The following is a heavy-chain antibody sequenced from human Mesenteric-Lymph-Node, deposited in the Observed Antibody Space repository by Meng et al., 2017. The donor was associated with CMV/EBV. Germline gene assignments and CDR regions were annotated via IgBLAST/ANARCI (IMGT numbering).Heavy chain of an antibody. CDR3: ARVRLIQYCSSTSCPYYYYGMDV. J-gene: IGHJ6*02. CDR1: GGSVSSDSSY. V-gene: IGHV4-61*01. D-gene: IGHD2-2*01. CDR2: IYYSGST. Sequence: SETLSLTCTVSGGSVSSDSSYWSWIRQPPGKGLEWIGHIYYSGSTKYNPSLKSRVTISVDTSNNQFSLKLSSVTAADTAVYYCARVRLIQYCSSTSCPYYYYGMDVWGQGTTVTVSS.